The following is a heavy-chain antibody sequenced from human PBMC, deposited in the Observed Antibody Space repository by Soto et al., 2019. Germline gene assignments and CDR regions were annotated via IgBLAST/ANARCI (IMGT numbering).Heavy chain of an antibody. CDR1: GYTFSNDG. J-gene: IGHJ6*02. D-gene: IGHD3-10*01. CDR3: ARGGPTSADYYYGMDV. V-gene: IGHV1-18*01. CDR2: ISAYSGNT. Sequence: ASVKVSCKASGYTFSNDGTNWVRQAPGQGLEWMGWISAYSGNTEYAQNFQGRVTMTTDTSTSTAYMELRSLRSDDTAVYSCARGGPTSADYYYGMDVWGLGTTVTVSS.